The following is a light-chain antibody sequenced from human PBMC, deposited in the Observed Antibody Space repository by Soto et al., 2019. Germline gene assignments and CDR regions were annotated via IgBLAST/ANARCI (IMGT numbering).Light chain of an antibody. J-gene: IGLJ1*01. CDR1: SSDVGGYNY. Sequence: QSVLTQPPSASGYPGQSVTISCTGTSSDVGGYNYVSWYQQHPGKVPKLMVYEVSKRPSGVPDRFSGSKSGNTASLTVSGLQAEDEADYYCTSYAGGNNVFGTGTKLTVL. CDR2: EVS. CDR3: TSYAGGNNV. V-gene: IGLV2-8*01.